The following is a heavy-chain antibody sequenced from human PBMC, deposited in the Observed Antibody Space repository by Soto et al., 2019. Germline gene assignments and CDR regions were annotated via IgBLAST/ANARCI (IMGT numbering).Heavy chain of an antibody. CDR3: ARDYVWGTYCWSGGY. Sequence: EVQLVESGGGLVQPGGSLRLSCAASGFTFSDHFMDWVRQAPGKGLEWVGRSRNKAKSYTTEYAASVKGRFTISRDDSKNSLYLQMNSLKTEDTAVYYCARDYVWGTYCWSGGYWGQGTLVTVSS. J-gene: IGHJ4*02. V-gene: IGHV3-72*01. CDR2: SRNKAKSYTT. CDR1: GFTFSDHF. D-gene: IGHD3-16*01.